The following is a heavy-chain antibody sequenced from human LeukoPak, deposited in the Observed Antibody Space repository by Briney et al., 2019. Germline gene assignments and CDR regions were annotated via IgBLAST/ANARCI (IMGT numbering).Heavy chain of an antibody. CDR3: AKGFAFGGAAYFDY. D-gene: IGHD3-16*01. CDR1: GFTFDDYA. J-gene: IGHJ4*02. V-gene: IGHV3-9*01. CDR2: ISWNSGST. Sequence: PGGSLRLSCAASGFTFDDYAMHWVRQAPGKGLEGVSGISWNSGSTGYADSVKGRFTISRDNAKNSLYLQMNSLRAEDTALYYCAKGFAFGGAAYFDYWGQGTLVTVSS.